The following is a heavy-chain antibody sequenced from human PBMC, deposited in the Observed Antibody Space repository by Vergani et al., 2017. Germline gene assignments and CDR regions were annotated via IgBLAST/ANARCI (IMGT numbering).Heavy chain of an antibody. J-gene: IGHJ2*01. D-gene: IGHD3-3*01. V-gene: IGHV4-34*01. Sequence: QVQLQQWGAGLLKPSETLSLTCAVYGGSSSGYYWSWIRQPPGXGLEWVGEINHSGSPNYNPSLKSLVTISVDTSKNQFSLKLSSVTAADTAVYYCARGLTYYDFWSGSQNWYFDLWGRGTLVTVSS. CDR2: INHSGSP. CDR3: ARGLTYYDFWSGSQNWYFDL. CDR1: GGSSSGYY.